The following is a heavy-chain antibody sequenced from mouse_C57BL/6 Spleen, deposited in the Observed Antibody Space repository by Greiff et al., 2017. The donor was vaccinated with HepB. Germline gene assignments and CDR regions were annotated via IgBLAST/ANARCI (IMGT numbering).Heavy chain of an antibody. V-gene: IGHV1-64*01. CDR3: ARYDYYGSSCFDY. Sequence: QVQLQQPGAELVKPGASVKLSCKASGYTFTSYWMHWVKQRPGQGLEWIGMIHPNSGSTNYNEKFKSKATLTVDKSSSTAYMQLSSLTSEDSAVYYCARYDYYGSSCFDYWGQGTTLTVSS. D-gene: IGHD1-1*01. CDR1: GYTFTSYW. J-gene: IGHJ2*01. CDR2: IHPNSGST.